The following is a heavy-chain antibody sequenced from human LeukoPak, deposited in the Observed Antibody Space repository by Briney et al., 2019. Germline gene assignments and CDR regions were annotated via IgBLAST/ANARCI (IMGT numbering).Heavy chain of an antibody. CDR3: ACAPYTSGFYFFDP. CDR2: VNDSGST. CDR1: GGSISSYY. J-gene: IGHJ5*02. Sequence: SASLSLTCTVSGGSISSYYWSWIRQPPGKGLEWLGYVNDSGSTNYNPPLKSRVIMSVDTSKNQFSLKLSSVTAADTAVYYCACAPYTSGFYFFDPWGQGTLVTVSS. D-gene: IGHD3-22*01. V-gene: IGHV4-59*13.